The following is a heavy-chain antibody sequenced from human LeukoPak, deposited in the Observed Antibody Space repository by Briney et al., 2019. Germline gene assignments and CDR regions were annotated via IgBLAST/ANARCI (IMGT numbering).Heavy chain of an antibody. CDR3: VRVGSVSGSDYLDY. D-gene: IGHD6-19*01. CDR1: GFTFSVHF. CDR2: SRNKAKSYTT. V-gene: IGHV3-72*01. Sequence: GGSLRLSCAVSGFTFSVHFLDWVRQAPGKGLEWVGRSRNKAKSYTTEYAASVKGRFTISRDDSKNSLYLQMNSLETEDTAVYYCVRVGSVSGSDYLDYWGQGTLVTVSS. J-gene: IGHJ4*02.